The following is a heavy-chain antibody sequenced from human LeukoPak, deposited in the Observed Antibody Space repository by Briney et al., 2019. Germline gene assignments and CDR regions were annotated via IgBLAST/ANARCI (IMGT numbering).Heavy chain of an antibody. V-gene: IGHV1-18*01. CDR3: ARVAGYSYGYCLDY. J-gene: IGHJ4*02. CDR1: GYTFTSYG. D-gene: IGHD5-18*01. Sequence: ASEKVSCKASGYTFTSYGISWVRQAPGQGLEWMGWISAYDGNTNYAQKFQGRVTMTTDTSTSTAYMELRSLRSDDTAVYYCARVAGYSYGYCLDYWGQGTLVTVSS. CDR2: ISAYDGNT.